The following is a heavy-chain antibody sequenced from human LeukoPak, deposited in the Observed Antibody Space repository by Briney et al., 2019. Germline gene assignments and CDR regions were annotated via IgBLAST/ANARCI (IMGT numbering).Heavy chain of an antibody. CDR2: IYPGDSDT. J-gene: IGHJ3*02. V-gene: IGHV5-51*03. CDR1: GYSFTSYW. CDR3: ARPYCGGDCSLDALDI. Sequence: GESLKISCKGSGYSFTSYWIGWVRQMPGKGLEWMGIIYPGDSDTRYSPSFQGQVTISADKSISTAYLQWSSLKASDTAMYYCARPYCGGDCSLDALDIWGQGTMVTVSS. D-gene: IGHD2-21*02.